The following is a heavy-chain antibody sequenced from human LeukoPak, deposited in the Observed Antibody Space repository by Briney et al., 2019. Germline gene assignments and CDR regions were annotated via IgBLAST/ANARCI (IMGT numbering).Heavy chain of an antibody. V-gene: IGHV3-30-3*01. CDR1: GFTFSSYA. J-gene: IGHJ4*02. CDR3: AREFDSGSYHGPFDY. CDR2: ISYDGSNK. D-gene: IGHD1-26*01. Sequence: GRSLRLSCAASGFTFSSYAMHWVRQAPGKGLEWVAVISYDGSNKYYADSAKGRFTISRDNSKNTLYLQMNSLRAEDTAVYYCAREFDSGSYHGPFDYWGQGTLVTVSS.